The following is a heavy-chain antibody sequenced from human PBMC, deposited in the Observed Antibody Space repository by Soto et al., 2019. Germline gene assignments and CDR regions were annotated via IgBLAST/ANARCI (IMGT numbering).Heavy chain of an antibody. V-gene: IGHV3-48*01. CDR3: ARELYGDYCNDF. CDR2: ISSSGDTI. CDR1: GFTFSSYS. D-gene: IGHD4-17*01. Sequence: GGSLRLSCAASGFTFSSYSMNWVRQAPGKGLEWVSYISSSGDTIYYADSVRGRFTISRDNAKNSLYLQMNSLRAEDTAVYYCARELYGDYCNDFWGQGTLVTVSS. J-gene: IGHJ4*02.